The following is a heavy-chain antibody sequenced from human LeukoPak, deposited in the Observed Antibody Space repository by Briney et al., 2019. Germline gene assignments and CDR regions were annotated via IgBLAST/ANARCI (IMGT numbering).Heavy chain of an antibody. J-gene: IGHJ4*02. Sequence: KASETLSLTCTVSGGSISSSSYYWGWIRQPPGKGLEWIGSIYYSGSTYYNPSLKGRVTISVDTSKNQFSLKLSSVTAADTAVYYCARAGSSDYFDYWGQGTLVTVSS. V-gene: IGHV4-39*07. CDR1: GGSISSSSYY. CDR3: ARAGSSDYFDY. CDR2: IYYSGST. D-gene: IGHD6-13*01.